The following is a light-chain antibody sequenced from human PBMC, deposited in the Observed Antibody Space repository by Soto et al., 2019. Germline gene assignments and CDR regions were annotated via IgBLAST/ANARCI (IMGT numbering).Light chain of an antibody. J-gene: IGKJ2*03. CDR2: GAS. CDR1: QSVRSDY. Sequence: EIVLTQSPGTLSLSPGEGATLSCRASQSVRSDYLAWYQQRPGQAPRLLIHGASSRATGIPDRFSGSGSGTHFTLTISRLEPEDSAVYYCQQFGASPTYSFGQGTKLEIK. V-gene: IGKV3-20*01. CDR3: QQFGASPTYS.